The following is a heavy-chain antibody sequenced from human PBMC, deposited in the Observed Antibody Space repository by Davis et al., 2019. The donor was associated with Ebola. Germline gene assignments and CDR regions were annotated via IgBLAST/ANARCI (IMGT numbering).Heavy chain of an antibody. D-gene: IGHD1-7*01. CDR3: ARDNYISAFYYYYFMDV. V-gene: IGHV3-21*01. CDR2: ISSNSRAT. CDR1: GFTFSKYS. Sequence: PGGSLRLSCAASGFTFSKYSMNWFRQAPGKGLEWVSSISSNSRATYYADSLKGRFTISRDNAKSSLYLQMNSLRDEDTGVYFCARDNYISAFYYYYFMDVWGQGTTVTVSS. J-gene: IGHJ6*02.